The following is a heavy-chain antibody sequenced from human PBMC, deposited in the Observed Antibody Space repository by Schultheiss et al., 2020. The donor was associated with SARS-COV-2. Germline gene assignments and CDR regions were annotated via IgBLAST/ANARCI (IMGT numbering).Heavy chain of an antibody. CDR3: ARGPPPGLAGTDY. V-gene: IGHV4-59*08. D-gene: IGHD6-19*01. CDR2: IYYSGST. CDR1: GGSISSYY. Sequence: SETLSLTCTVSGGSISSYYWSWIRQPPGKGLEWIGYIYYSGSTNYNPSLKSRVTISVDTSKNQFSLKLSSVTAADTAVYYCARGPPPGLAGTDYWGQGTLVTVSS. J-gene: IGHJ4*02.